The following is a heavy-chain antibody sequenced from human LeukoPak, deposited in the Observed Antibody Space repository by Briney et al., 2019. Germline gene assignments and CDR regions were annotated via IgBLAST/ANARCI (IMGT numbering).Heavy chain of an antibody. CDR1: GFSFSSYA. J-gene: IGHJ4*02. Sequence: PGGSLRLSCAASGFSFSSYAVYWVRQAPGKGLEWVALIRYDGIDKYYVDSVKGRFTISRDNSKNMLYLQMNSLRTEDTAVYYCVKTGSGWFGDYWGQGARVTVSS. V-gene: IGHV3-30*02. CDR3: VKTGSGWFGDY. CDR2: IRYDGIDK. D-gene: IGHD6-13*01.